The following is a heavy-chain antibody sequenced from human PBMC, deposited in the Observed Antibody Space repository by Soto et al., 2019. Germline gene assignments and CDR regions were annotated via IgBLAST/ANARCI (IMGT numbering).Heavy chain of an antibody. V-gene: IGHV4-4*07. J-gene: IGHJ4*02. D-gene: IGHD1-7*01. CDR2: IYTSGST. CDR1: GGSISSYY. Sequence: SETLSLTCTVSGGSISSYYWSWIRRPAGKGLEWIGRIYTSGSTNYNPSLKSRVTMSVDTSKNQFSLKLSSVTAADTAVYYCARDSPGLELRKAGKFDYWGQGTLVTVS. CDR3: ARDSPGLELRKAGKFDY.